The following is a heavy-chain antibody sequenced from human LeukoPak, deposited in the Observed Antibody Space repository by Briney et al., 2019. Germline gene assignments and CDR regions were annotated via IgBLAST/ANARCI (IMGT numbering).Heavy chain of an antibody. V-gene: IGHV4-34*01. CDR1: GGSFSGYY. CDR2: INHSGST. Sequence: SETLSLTCAVYGGSFSGYYWSWIRQPPGKGLEWIGEINHSGSTNYNPSLKSRVTISVDTSKNQFSLKLSSVTASDTAVYYCARQLNYYDSKGAFDYWGQGTLVTVSS. D-gene: IGHD3-22*01. CDR3: ARQLNYYDSKGAFDY. J-gene: IGHJ4*02.